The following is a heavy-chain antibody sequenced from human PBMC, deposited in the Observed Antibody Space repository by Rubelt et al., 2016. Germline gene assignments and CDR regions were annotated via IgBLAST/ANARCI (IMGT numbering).Heavy chain of an antibody. Sequence: VRQAPGQGLEWMGWINPNSGGTNYAQKFQGRATMTRDTSISTAYMDLSRLTSDDTAVYYCARDRGGGAATDYYYGLDVWGQGTTVTVSS. D-gene: IGHD3-16*01. CDR2: INPNSGGT. J-gene: IGHJ6*02. V-gene: IGHV1-2*02. CDR3: ARDRGGGAATDYYYGLDV.